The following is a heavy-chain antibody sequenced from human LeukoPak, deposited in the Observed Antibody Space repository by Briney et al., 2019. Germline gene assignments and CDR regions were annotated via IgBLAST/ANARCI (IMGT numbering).Heavy chain of an antibody. CDR3: ATLTGYSSESWFDP. V-gene: IGHV4-39*07. CDR2: IYYSGST. D-gene: IGHD3-9*01. Sequence: SETLSLTCTVSGGSISGSSYYWGWIRQPPGKGLEWIGSIYYSGSTYYNPSLKSRVTISVDTSKNQFSLKLSSVTAADTAVYYCATLTGYSSESWFDPWGQGILVTVSS. J-gene: IGHJ5*02. CDR1: GGSISGSSYY.